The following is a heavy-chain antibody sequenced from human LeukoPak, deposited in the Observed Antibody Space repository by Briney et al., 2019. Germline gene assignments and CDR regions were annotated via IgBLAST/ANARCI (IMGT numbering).Heavy chain of an antibody. Sequence: TPSETLSLTCAVYGGSFSGYYWSWIRQPPGKGLEWIGEINHSGSTNYSPSLKSRVTISVDTSKIQFSLKLSSVTAADTAIYYCARGKNDYVWGNYRSPFGYWGQGALVTVSS. CDR3: ARGKNDYVWGNYRSPFGY. CDR1: GGSFSGYY. D-gene: IGHD3-16*02. V-gene: IGHV4-34*01. J-gene: IGHJ4*02. CDR2: INHSGST.